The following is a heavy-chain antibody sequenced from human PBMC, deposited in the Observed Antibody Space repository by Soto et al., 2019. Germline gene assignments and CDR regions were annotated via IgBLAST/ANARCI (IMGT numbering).Heavy chain of an antibody. J-gene: IGHJ4*02. CDR3: ARGRGSGSYSH. V-gene: IGHV4-34*01. CDR1: GGSFTGYY. D-gene: IGHD3-10*01. Sequence: QVQLQQGGAGLSKPSETLSLTCAVYGGSFTGYYWSWIRQPPGKGLEWIGDINHTGRTNYNPSLKSRLTLSVDTSKNLSPLDPSSVTAADTAFYYCARGRGSGSYSHWGQGTLVTVSS. CDR2: INHTGRT.